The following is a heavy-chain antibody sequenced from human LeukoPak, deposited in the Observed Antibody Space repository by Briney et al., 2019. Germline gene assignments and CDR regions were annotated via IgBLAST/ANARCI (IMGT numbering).Heavy chain of an antibody. CDR3: VKKFDCLSTSCYTYFDY. CDR1: GFTFSNYA. CDR2: IRGGGSNT. D-gene: IGHD2-2*02. J-gene: IGHJ4*02. V-gene: IGHV3-23*01. Sequence: GGSLRLSCAASGFTFSNYAMSWARQAPGKGLEWVSTIRGGGSNTYYADSVKGRFAISRDNSKNTLYLQMNSLRAEDTAVYYCVKKFDCLSTSCYTYFDYWGQGTLVTVSS.